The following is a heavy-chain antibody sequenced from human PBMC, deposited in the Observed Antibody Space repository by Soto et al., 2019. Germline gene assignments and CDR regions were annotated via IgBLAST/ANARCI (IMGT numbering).Heavy chain of an antibody. CDR3: AKAGGGFGDFVHH. Sequence: GSLRLSCAASGFTFSSYGMHWVRQAPGKGLEWVTGILYDGSDKYYADSVKGRFTISRENSKNTLYLQMNSLRTEDSAVYYCAKAGGGFGDFVHHWGQGTPVTVSS. CDR1: GFTFSSYG. J-gene: IGHJ4*02. D-gene: IGHD3-10*01. V-gene: IGHV3-30*18. CDR2: ILYDGSDK.